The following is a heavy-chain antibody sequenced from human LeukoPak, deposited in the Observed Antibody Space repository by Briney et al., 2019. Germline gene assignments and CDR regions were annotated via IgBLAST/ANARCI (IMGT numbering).Heavy chain of an antibody. J-gene: IGHJ4*02. CDR1: GFNFSSNS. CDR2: ISRSSSYI. Sequence: GGSLRLSCAASGFNFSSNSINWVRQAPGEGLEWVSSISRSSSYIYYADSVKGRFTVSRDNAKNSLYLQMNSLRAEDTAVYYCARRAGEYSHLCDYWAQGTLVTVSS. D-gene: IGHD4-17*01. V-gene: IGHV3-21*04. CDR3: ARRAGEYSHLCDY.